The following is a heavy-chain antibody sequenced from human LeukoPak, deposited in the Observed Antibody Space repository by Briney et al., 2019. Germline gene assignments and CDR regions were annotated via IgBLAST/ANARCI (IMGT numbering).Heavy chain of an antibody. V-gene: IGHV3-23*01. J-gene: IGHJ4*02. Sequence: PGGSLRLSCAASGFNFSAYNMNWVRQAPGKGLEWVSAISGSGGSTYYADSVKGRFTISRDNSKNTLYLQMNSLRAEDTSIYFCAKALEQETVIALDSWGQGTLVTVSS. D-gene: IGHD6-13*01. CDR3: AKALEQETVIALDS. CDR2: ISGSGGST. CDR1: GFNFSAYN.